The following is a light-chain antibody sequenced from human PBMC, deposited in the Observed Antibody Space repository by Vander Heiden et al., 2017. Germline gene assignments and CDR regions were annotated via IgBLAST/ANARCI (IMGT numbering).Light chain of an antibody. Sequence: QSALTQPASVSGSPGQSITISCTGTSSDVGSYNLVSWYQQHPGKAPKLMMYEVSKRPSGVSNRFSGSKSGNTASLTISGLQAEDEADDYCCSYAGSSTGVFGGGTKLTVL. J-gene: IGLJ3*02. CDR1: SSDVGSYNL. V-gene: IGLV2-23*02. CDR2: EVS. CDR3: CSYAGSSTGV.